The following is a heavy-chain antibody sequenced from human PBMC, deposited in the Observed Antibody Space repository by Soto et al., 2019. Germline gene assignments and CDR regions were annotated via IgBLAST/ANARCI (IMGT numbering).Heavy chain of an antibody. Sequence: QVQLVQSGAEVKKPGASVKVSCKASGYTFTSYGISWVRQAPGQGLEWMGWISAYNGNTNYAQKLQGRVTMTTDTSTSTAYMELRSLRSDDTAVYYCARVAADIVVVPDASYFDYWGQGTLVTVSS. CDR1: GYTFTSYG. D-gene: IGHD2-2*01. CDR3: ARVAADIVVVPDASYFDY. V-gene: IGHV1-18*01. J-gene: IGHJ4*02. CDR2: ISAYNGNT.